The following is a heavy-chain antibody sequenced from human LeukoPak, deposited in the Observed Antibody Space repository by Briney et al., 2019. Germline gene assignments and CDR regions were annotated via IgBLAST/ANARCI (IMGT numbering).Heavy chain of an antibody. V-gene: IGHV3-7*04. CDR3: ARVEYSSSRDNYMDV. CDR2: IKQDGSEK. D-gene: IGHD6-6*01. Sequence: GGSLRLSCAASGFTFSSYGMHWVRQAPGKGLEWVANIKQDGSEKYYVDSVKGRFTISRDNAKNSLYLQMNSLRAEDTAVYYCARVEYSSSRDNYMDVWGKGTTVTVSS. CDR1: GFTFSSYG. J-gene: IGHJ6*03.